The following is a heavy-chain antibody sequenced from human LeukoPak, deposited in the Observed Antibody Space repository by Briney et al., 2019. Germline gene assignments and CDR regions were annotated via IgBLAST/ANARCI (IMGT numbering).Heavy chain of an antibody. CDR1: GFTVSSNY. J-gene: IGHJ4*02. Sequence: GGSLRLSCAASGFTVSSNYMSWVRRAPGKGLEWVSVIYSGGSTYYADSVKGRFTISRDNSKNTLYLQMNSLRAEDTAVYYCARDGYSYGLRSDYWGQGTLVTVSS. CDR3: ARDGYSYGLRSDY. CDR2: IYSGGST. D-gene: IGHD5-18*01. V-gene: IGHV3-53*01.